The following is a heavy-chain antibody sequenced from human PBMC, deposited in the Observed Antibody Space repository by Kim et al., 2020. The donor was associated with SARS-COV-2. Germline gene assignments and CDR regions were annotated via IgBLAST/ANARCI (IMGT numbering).Heavy chain of an antibody. Sequence: SETLSLTCTVSGGSISSGSYYWSWMRQHPGKGLEWIGYTYYSGSTYYNPSLKSRVTISVDTSKNQFSLKLSSVTAADTAVYYCARVRSFFGVVRNFDYWGQGTLVTVSS. CDR3: ARVRSFFGVVRNFDY. J-gene: IGHJ4*02. D-gene: IGHD3-3*01. V-gene: IGHV4-31*03. CDR2: TYYSGST. CDR1: GGSISSGSYY.